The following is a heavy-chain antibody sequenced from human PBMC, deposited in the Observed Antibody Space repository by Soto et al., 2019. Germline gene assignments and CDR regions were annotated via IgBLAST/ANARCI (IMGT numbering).Heavy chain of an antibody. D-gene: IGHD4-17*01. CDR1: GFTFSSYG. CDR3: AKDLKAYDYGDRNWFDP. V-gene: IGHV3-30*18. Sequence: GGSLRLSCAASGFTFSSYGMHWVRQAPGKGLEWVAVIKYDGSNKYYADSVKGRFTISRDNSKNTPYLQMNSLRAEDTAVDYCAKDLKAYDYGDRNWFDPWGQGTLVTVSS. J-gene: IGHJ5*02. CDR2: IKYDGSNK.